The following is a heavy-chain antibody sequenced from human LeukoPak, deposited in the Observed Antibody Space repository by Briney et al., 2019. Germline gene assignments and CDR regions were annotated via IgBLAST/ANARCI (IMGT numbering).Heavy chain of an antibody. Sequence: PGGSLRLSCAASGFTFSTYSMSWVRQAPGKGLEWVSSISTGSSFIYYADSLKGRFTISRDNAKNSLYLQMNSLRAEDTALYYCARVDYSGSPHWYFDLWGRGTLVTVSS. D-gene: IGHD1-26*01. CDR2: ISTGSSFI. CDR3: ARVDYSGSPHWYFDL. J-gene: IGHJ2*01. CDR1: GFTFSTYS. V-gene: IGHV3-21*01.